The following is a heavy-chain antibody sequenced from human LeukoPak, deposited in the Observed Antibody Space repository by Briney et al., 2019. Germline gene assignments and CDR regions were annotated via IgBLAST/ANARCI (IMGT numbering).Heavy chain of an antibody. V-gene: IGHV4-59*01. CDR3: ARVSSSWYSDYYYMDV. CDR2: IYYSGST. D-gene: IGHD6-13*01. J-gene: IGHJ6*03. CDR1: GGSISSYY. Sequence: PSETLSLTCTVSGGSISSYYWSWIRRPPGKGLEWIGYIYYSGSTNYNPSLKSRVTISVDTSKNQFSLKLSSVTAADTAVYYCARVSSSWYSDYYYMDVWGKGTTVTVSS.